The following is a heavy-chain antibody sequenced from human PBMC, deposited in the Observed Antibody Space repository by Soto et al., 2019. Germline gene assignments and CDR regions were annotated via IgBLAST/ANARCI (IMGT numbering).Heavy chain of an antibody. CDR2: ISYDGSNK. V-gene: IGHV3-30-3*01. J-gene: IGHJ6*02. D-gene: IGHD2-2*01. CDR3: ARMNEDIVVVPAASPYYYYGMDV. CDR1: GFTFSSYA. Sequence: GGSLRLSCAASGFTFSSYAMHWVHQAPGKGLEWVAVISYDGSNKYYADSVKGRFTISRDNSKNTLYLQMNCLRAEDTAVYYCARMNEDIVVVPAASPYYYYGMDVWGQGTTVTVSS.